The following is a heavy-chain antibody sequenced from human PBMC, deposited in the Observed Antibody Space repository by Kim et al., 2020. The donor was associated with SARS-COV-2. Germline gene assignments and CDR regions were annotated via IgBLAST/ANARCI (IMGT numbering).Heavy chain of an antibody. CDR1: GSSISSGYY. CDR2: IYHSGST. V-gene: IGHV4-38-2*02. J-gene: IGHJ4*02. D-gene: IGHD2-15*01. Sequence: SETLSLTCTVSGSSISSGYYWGWIRQPPGKGLEWIGSIYHSGSTYYNPSLKSRVTISVDTSKNQFSLKLSSVTAADTAVYYCACRSGNSGGYWGQGTLVTVSS. CDR3: ACRSGNSGGY.